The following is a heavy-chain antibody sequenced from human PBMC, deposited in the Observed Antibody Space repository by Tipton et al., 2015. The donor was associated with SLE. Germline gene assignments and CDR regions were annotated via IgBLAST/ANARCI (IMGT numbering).Heavy chain of an antibody. D-gene: IGHD3-10*01. CDR2: IYYSGST. CDR1: GGSISSSSYY. CDR3: ASLTYYYGSGSLP. Sequence: TLSLTCTVSGGSISSSSYYWGWIRQPPGKGLEWIGSIYYSGSTYYNPSLKSRVTISVDTSKNQFSLKLSSVTAADTAVYYCASLTYYYGSGSLPWGQGTLVTVSS. V-gene: IGHV4-39*01. J-gene: IGHJ5*02.